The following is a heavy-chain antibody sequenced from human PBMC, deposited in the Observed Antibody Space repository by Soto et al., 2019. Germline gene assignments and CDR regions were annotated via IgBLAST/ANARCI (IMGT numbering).Heavy chain of an antibody. CDR1: GFTFSSYA. CDR2: LSNSGGTT. J-gene: IGHJ4*02. CDR3: AKSIAGAGPGTYFFDY. Sequence: PGGSLRLSCAASGFTFSSYAMSWVRQAPGKGLQWVSSLSNSGGTTYYADSVKGRFTISRDNSKNTLYLQMNSLRAEDTALYYCAKSIAGAGPGTYFFDYWGQGTLVTVSS. D-gene: IGHD6-13*01. V-gene: IGHV3-23*01.